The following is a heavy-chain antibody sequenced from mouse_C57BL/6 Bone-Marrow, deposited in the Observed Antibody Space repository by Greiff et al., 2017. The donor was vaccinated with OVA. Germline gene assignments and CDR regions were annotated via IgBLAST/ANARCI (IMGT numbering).Heavy chain of an antibody. CDR2: IWGVGST. D-gene: IGHD1-1*01. CDR3: ARCYGSSYDYAMDY. V-gene: IGHV2-6*01. Sequence: QVQLKESGPGLVAPSQSLSITCTVSGFSLTSYGVDWVLQSPGKGLEWLGVIWGVGSTNYNSALKSRLSISKDNSKSQVFLKMNSLQTDDTAMYYCARCYGSSYDYAMDYWGQGTSVTVSS. J-gene: IGHJ4*01. CDR1: GFSLTSYG.